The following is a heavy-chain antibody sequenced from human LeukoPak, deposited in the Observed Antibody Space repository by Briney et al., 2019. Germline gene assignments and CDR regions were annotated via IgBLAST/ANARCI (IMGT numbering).Heavy chain of an antibody. J-gene: IGHJ6*03. D-gene: IGHD3-9*01. CDR2: IDHSGST. Sequence: SETLSLTCTVSGGSISSSSYYWGWIRQPPGKGLEWIGEIDHSGSTNYNPSLKSRVTISVDTSKNQFSLKLSSVTAADTAVYYCARHCFDWLRGYYYYMDVWGKGTTVTISS. V-gene: IGHV4-39*01. CDR3: ARHCFDWLRGYYYYMDV. CDR1: GGSISSSSYY.